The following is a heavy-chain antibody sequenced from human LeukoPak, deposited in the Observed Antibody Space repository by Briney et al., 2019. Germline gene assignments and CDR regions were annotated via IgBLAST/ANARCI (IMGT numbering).Heavy chain of an antibody. CDR2: IIPILGIA. Sequence: SVKDSCKASGGTFSRYAISWVRQAPGQGLEWMGRIIPILGIANYAQKFQGRVTITADKSTSTAYMELSSLRSEDTAVYYCGARSSDFDYWGQGTLVTVSS. CDR3: GARSSDFDY. V-gene: IGHV1-69*04. J-gene: IGHJ4*02. D-gene: IGHD6-6*01. CDR1: GGTFSRYA.